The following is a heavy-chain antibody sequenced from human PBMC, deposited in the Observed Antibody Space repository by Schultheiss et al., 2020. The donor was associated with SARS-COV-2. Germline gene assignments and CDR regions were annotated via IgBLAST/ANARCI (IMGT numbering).Heavy chain of an antibody. Sequence: GGSLRLSCAASGFTFSSYSMNWVRQAPGKGLEWVSVIYSGGSTYYADSVKGRFTISRDNSKNTLYLQMNSLRAEDTAVYYCARYWGKDYYYYMDVWGKGTTVTVSS. V-gene: IGHV3-53*01. D-gene: IGHD2-21*01. CDR2: IYSGGST. CDR3: ARYWGKDYYYYMDV. CDR1: GFTFSSYS. J-gene: IGHJ6*03.